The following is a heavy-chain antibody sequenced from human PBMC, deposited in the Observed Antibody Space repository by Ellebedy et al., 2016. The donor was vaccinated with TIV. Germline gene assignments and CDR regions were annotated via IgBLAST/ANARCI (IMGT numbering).Heavy chain of an antibody. Sequence: PGGSLRLSCAASGFTFSTYWMSWFRQAPGKGLEWVANVRQVGSDKYYVESVQGRFTISRDNAKNSLYLQMNSLRAEDTAVYYCARDRFYFDSSGYYSTDYWGQGTLVTVSS. CDR2: VRQVGSDK. D-gene: IGHD3-22*01. J-gene: IGHJ4*02. CDR1: GFTFSTYW. V-gene: IGHV3-7*01. CDR3: ARDRFYFDSSGYYSTDY.